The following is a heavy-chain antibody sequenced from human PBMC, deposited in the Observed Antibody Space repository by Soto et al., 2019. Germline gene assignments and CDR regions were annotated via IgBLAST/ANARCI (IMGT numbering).Heavy chain of an antibody. Sequence: RGESLKISCQGSGYRFTSSWIGWVRQMPGKGLEWLGNVYPSDSDVRYSPSFEGRVTISADNSINTAYLHLLNLKASDTAIYYCTKGATSPFGSWGQGTRVTVAS. J-gene: IGHJ4*02. CDR2: VYPSDSDV. V-gene: IGHV5-51*01. D-gene: IGHD3-16*01. CDR1: GYRFTSSW. CDR3: TKGATSPFGS.